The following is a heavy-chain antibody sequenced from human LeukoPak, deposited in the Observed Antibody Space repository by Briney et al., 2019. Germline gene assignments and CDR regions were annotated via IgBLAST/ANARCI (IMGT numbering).Heavy chain of an antibody. CDR1: GFTFSSYS. V-gene: IGHV4-30-4*08. CDR2: IYYSGST. D-gene: IGHD6-13*01. Sequence: LRLSCAASGFTFSSYSMNWVRQPPGKGLEWIGYIYYSGSTYYNPSLKSRVTISVDTSKNQFSLKLSSVTAADTAVYYCARVDSSSSNRYFDYWGQGTLVTVSS. CDR3: ARVDSSSSNRYFDY. J-gene: IGHJ4*02.